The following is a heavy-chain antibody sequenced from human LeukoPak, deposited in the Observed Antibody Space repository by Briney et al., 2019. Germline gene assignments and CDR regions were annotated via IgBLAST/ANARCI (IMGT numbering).Heavy chain of an antibody. J-gene: IGHJ3*02. CDR2: ISYDGSNK. V-gene: IGHV3-30*18. CDR1: GFTFSSYG. Sequence: GRSLRLSCAASGFTFSSYGMHWVRQAPGKGLEWVAVISYDGSNKYYADSVKGRFTIPRDNSKNTLYLQMNSLRAEDTAVYYCAKSYYYDSSGYHDAFDIWGQGTMVTVSS. D-gene: IGHD3-22*01. CDR3: AKSYYYDSSGYHDAFDI.